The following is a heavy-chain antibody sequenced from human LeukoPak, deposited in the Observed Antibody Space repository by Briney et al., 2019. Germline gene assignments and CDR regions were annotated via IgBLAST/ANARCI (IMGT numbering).Heavy chain of an antibody. Sequence: ASVKVSCKASGYTFTSYGISWVRQAPGQGLEGMGWISAYNGNTNYAQKLQGRVTMTTDTSTSTAYMELRSLRSDDTAVYYCARGEAVAHINWFDPWGQGTLVTVSS. D-gene: IGHD6-19*01. CDR3: ARGEAVAHINWFDP. CDR1: GYTFTSYG. J-gene: IGHJ5*02. V-gene: IGHV1-18*01. CDR2: ISAYNGNT.